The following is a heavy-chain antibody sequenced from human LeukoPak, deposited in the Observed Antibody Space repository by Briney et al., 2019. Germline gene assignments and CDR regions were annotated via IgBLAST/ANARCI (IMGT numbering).Heavy chain of an antibody. CDR3: ARLFTHFHDSGGYYKSNWFAP. CDR2: ISANNGNT. J-gene: IGHJ5*02. Sequence: ASVKVSCKASGYTFTGYYMHWVRQAPGQGLEWMARISANNGNTKYAQKFQGRVTMTTDTSTNTAYLDLRSLRSDDTAVYYCARLFTHFHDSGGYYKSNWFAPWGQGTMVTVSS. D-gene: IGHD3-22*01. CDR1: GYTFTGYY. V-gene: IGHV1-18*01.